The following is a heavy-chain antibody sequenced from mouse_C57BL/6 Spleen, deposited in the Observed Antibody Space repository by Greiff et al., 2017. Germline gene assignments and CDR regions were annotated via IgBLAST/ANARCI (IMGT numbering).Heavy chain of an antibody. D-gene: IGHD2-4*01. CDR3: ERSQLYDYGGAMDY. V-gene: IGHV7-3*01. J-gene: IGHJ4*01. Sequence: DVMLVESGGGLVQPGGSLSLSCAASGFTFTDYYMSWVRQPPGKALEWWGFIRNKAKGYTTEYSASVKGRFTISRDNYENILYLQMKSLIAENSAASYCERSQLYDYGGAMDYWGQGTSVTVSS. CDR1: GFTFTDYY. CDR2: IRNKAKGYTT.